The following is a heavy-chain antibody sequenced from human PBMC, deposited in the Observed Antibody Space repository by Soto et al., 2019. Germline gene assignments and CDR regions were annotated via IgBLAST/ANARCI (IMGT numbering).Heavy chain of an antibody. V-gene: IGHV3-15*01. D-gene: IGHD3-10*01. CDR2: IKTTSDGGTI. CDR3: IRDPYGST. J-gene: IGHJ5*02. Sequence: EVQLVESGGGWVKPGESLRLSCAASGFTFSTAWMTWVRQAPGRGLEWVARIKTTSDGGTIHYAAPVKGRFTISRDDSKDTLFLQMNSLKIEDTALYYCIRDPYGSTWGQGTLVTVSS. CDR1: GFTFSTAW.